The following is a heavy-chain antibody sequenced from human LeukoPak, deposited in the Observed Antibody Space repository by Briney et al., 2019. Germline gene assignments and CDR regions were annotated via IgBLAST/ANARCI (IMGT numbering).Heavy chain of an antibody. J-gene: IGHJ4*02. CDR1: GYTFSSYA. D-gene: IGHD5-12*01. V-gene: IGHV3-30-3*01. CDR2: ISYDGSNK. CDR3: ARDRVSGFLDY. Sequence: SCKASGYTFSSYAMHWVRQAPGKGLEWVAVISYDGSNKYYADSVKGRFTISRDNSKNTLYLQMNSLRAEDTAVYYCARDRVSGFLDYWGQGTLVTVSS.